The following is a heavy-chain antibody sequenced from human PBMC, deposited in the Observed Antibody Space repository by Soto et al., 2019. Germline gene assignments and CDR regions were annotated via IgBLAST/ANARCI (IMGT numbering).Heavy chain of an antibody. Sequence: DVQLVESGGGLVKPGVSLRLSCVASGPTFSTYGMNWIRQTPGKGLEWVSSITSSGSYIHYADSVHGRFTVSRDNAKNSMYLQMNSLGVENTVVYFGARDESAGRSTSNWGQGTLVTVSS. J-gene: IGHJ4*02. CDR1: GPTFSTYG. CDR2: ITSSGSYI. CDR3: ARDESAGRSTSN. V-gene: IGHV3-21*01. D-gene: IGHD2-2*01.